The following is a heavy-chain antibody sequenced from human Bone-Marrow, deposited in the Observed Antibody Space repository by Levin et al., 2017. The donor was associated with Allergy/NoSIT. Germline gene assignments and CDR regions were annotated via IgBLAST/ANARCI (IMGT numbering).Heavy chain of an antibody. CDR1: GFSLSNSRMG. J-gene: IGHJ6*02. V-gene: IGHV2-26*01. D-gene: IGHD3-22*01. CDR3: ARIPWLIVGGYGMDV. CDR2: IFSNAEK. Sequence: ETLTLTCTVSGFSLSNSRMGVSWIRQPPGTALEWLAHIFSNAEKSYSISMKNRLTISKDTSRSQVVLTMTNMDPADTATYYCARIPWLIVGGYGMDVWGQGTTVTVSS.